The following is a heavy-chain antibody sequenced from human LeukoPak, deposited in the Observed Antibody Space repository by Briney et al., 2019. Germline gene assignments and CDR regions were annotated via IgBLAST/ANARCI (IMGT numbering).Heavy chain of an antibody. CDR1: GGSISSYY. J-gene: IGHJ4*02. D-gene: IGHD3-22*01. CDR3: AREPHDSSGYYFRYFDY. CDR2: IYYCGST. Sequence: PSETLSLTCTVSGGSISSYYWSWIRQPPGKGLEWIGYIYYCGSTNYNPSLESRVTISVDTSKNQFSLKLSSVTAADTAVYYCAREPHDSSGYYFRYFDYWGQGTLVTVSS. V-gene: IGHV4-59*01.